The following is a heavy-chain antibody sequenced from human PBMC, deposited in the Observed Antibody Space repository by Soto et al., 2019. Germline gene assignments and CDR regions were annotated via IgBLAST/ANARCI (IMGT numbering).Heavy chain of an antibody. V-gene: IGHV4-59*01. CDR3: ARVRRSSWLDFDY. Sequence: SETLSLTCTVSGGSITGFYWSWIRQPPGKGLEWIGYRHHSGTTHYNPSLKTRVTLSTDTSKNHFSLKLNSVTAADTAVYYCARVRRSSWLDFDYWGQGTLVTVSS. CDR1: GGSITGFY. D-gene: IGHD6-13*01. CDR2: RHHSGTT. J-gene: IGHJ4*02.